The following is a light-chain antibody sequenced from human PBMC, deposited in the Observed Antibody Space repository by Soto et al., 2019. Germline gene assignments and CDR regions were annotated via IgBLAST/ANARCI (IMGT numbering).Light chain of an antibody. CDR2: EGS. Sequence: QSALTQPASVSGSPGQSITISCTGTSSDVGSYNLVSWYQQHPGKAPKLMIYEGSKRPSGVSNRFSGSKSGNTASLTISGLQAEDEADYYCCSYADSNTPVVFGGGTKLTVL. CDR1: SSDVGSYNL. CDR3: CSYADSNTPVV. J-gene: IGLJ2*01. V-gene: IGLV2-23*01.